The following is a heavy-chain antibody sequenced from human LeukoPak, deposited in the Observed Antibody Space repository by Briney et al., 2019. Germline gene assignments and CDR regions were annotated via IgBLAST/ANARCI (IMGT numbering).Heavy chain of an antibody. D-gene: IGHD2-15*01. Sequence: GGSLRLSCAASGFTFRSYIMNWVRQAPGKGLEWVSFISSSSSSKYYADSVKGRFTISRDNAKNSLYLQMNSLRADDTAVYYCARVQGGWYYFDYWGQGTLVTVSS. V-gene: IGHV3-21*01. J-gene: IGHJ4*02. CDR1: GFTFRSYI. CDR3: ARVQGGWYYFDY. CDR2: ISSSSSSK.